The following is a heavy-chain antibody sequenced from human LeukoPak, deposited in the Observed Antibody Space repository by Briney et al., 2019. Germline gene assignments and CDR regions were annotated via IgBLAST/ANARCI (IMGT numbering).Heavy chain of an antibody. CDR2: ISSSGSTI. D-gene: IGHD3-9*01. V-gene: IGHV3-48*03. J-gene: IGHJ4*02. CDR1: GFTFSSYE. CDR3: ARALLRYFDWSFDY. Sequence: GGSLRLSCAASGFTFSSYEMNWVRQAPGKGLEWVSYISSSGSTIYYADSVKGRFTISRDNAKNSLYLQMNSLGAEDTAVYYCARALLRYFDWSFDYWGQGTLVTVSS.